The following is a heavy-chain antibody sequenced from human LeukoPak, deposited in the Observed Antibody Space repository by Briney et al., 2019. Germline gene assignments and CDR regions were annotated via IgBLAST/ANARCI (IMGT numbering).Heavy chain of an antibody. Sequence: GGSLRLSCAASGFTFSSYAMIWVRQAPGKGLEWVSSISSSSSYIYYADSVKGRFTISRDNAKNSLYLQMNSLRAEDTAVYYCARDLSLLSIDYWGQGTLVTVSS. CDR2: ISSSSSYI. J-gene: IGHJ4*02. V-gene: IGHV3-21*01. CDR3: ARDLSLLSIDY. D-gene: IGHD2-2*01. CDR1: GFTFSSYA.